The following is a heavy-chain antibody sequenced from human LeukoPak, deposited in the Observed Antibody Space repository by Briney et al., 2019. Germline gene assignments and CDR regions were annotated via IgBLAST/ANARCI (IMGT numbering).Heavy chain of an antibody. CDR1: GGSFSGYY. J-gene: IGHJ3*02. CDR2: IYYSGST. D-gene: IGHD6-19*01. V-gene: IGHV4-39*01. CDR3: ASPYSSGWYRFHAFDI. Sequence: SETLSLTCAVYGGSFSGYYWGWIRQPPGKGLEWIGSIYYSGSTYYNPSLKSRVTISVDTSKNQFSLKLSSVTAADTAVYYCASPYSSGWYRFHAFDIWGQGTMVTVSS.